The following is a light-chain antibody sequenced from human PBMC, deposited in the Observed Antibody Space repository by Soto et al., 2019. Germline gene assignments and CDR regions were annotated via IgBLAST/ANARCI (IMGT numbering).Light chain of an antibody. Sequence: EVVLTQSPATLSLSPGERATLSCRASQNVRTFLDWYQQKPGQAPRLLIYGASNRATGIPARFSGSGSGTDFTLTISSLEPEDSAVYYCKQHSHWPPWTFGQGTRVEIQ. CDR2: GAS. CDR3: KQHSHWPPWT. CDR1: QNVRTF. V-gene: IGKV3-11*01. J-gene: IGKJ1*01.